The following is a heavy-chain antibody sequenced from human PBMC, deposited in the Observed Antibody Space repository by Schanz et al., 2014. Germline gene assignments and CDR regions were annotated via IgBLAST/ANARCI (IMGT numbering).Heavy chain of an antibody. Sequence: QVQLQESGPGLVKPSQTLSLTCSVSGGSISSGSYYWNWIRQPAGKGLEWIGRVYTSGSTNYNPSLKSRVPISLDTSKNQFSLTLTSLTAADTAVYYCARDTTWRLDLWGQGTLVTVSS. CDR3: ARDTTWRLDL. J-gene: IGHJ5*02. D-gene: IGHD1-1*01. V-gene: IGHV4-61*02. CDR2: VYTSGST. CDR1: GGSISSGSYY.